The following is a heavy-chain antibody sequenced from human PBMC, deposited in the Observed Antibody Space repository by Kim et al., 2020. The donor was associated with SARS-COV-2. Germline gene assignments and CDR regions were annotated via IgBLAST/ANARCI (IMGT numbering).Heavy chain of an antibody. Sequence: GGSLRLSCAASGFTFSSYSMHWVRQAPGKGLEWVSSISNSSSYIYYADSVKGRFTISRDNAKNSLYLQMNSLRAEDTAVYYCARDRGGILTGYPVDVWGQGTTVTVSS. CDR1: GFTFSSYS. D-gene: IGHD3-9*01. CDR2: ISNSSSYI. V-gene: IGHV3-21*01. J-gene: IGHJ6*02. CDR3: ARDRGGILTGYPVDV.